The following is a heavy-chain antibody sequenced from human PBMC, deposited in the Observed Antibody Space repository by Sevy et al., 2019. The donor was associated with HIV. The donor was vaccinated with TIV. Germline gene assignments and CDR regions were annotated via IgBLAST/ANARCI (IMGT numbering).Heavy chain of an antibody. V-gene: IGHV3-23*01. CDR2: ISGSGGST. CDR3: AKDVSGGNFDY. D-gene: IGHD3-10*01. Sequence: GGSLRLSCAASGFTFSSYAMSWVRQAPGKGLEWVSAISGSGGSTYYVVSVNGRFTISRDNSKNTLYLQMNSLRVEDTAVYYCAKDVSGGNFDYWGQGTLVTVSS. J-gene: IGHJ4*02. CDR1: GFTFSSYA.